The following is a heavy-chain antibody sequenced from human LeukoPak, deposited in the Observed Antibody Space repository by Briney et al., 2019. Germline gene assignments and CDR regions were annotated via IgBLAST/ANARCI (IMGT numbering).Heavy chain of an antibody. J-gene: IGHJ4*02. CDR1: GFIFSSYW. V-gene: IGHV3-74*01. Sequence: GGSLRLCCAASGFIFSSYWMNWVGQAPGKGLVWVSRINSDGSSTSYADSVKGRFTISRDNAKNTLYLQMNSLRAEDTAVYYCARGMGPGLDYDYWGQGTLVTASS. CDR3: ARGMGPGLDYDY. CDR2: INSDGSST. D-gene: IGHD2-8*01.